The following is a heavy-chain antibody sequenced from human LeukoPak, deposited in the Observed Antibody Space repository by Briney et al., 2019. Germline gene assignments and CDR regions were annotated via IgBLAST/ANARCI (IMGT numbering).Heavy chain of an antibody. CDR3: AREEVATDPAYYYYGMDV. D-gene: IGHD5-12*01. V-gene: IGHV4-61*01. Sequence: SETLSLTCTVSGGSISSSSYYWGWIRQPPGKGLEWIGYIYYSGSTNYNPSLKSRVTISVDTSKNQFSLNLRSVTAADTAVHYCAREEVATDPAYYYYGMDVWGQGTTATVSS. CDR1: GGSISSSSYY. CDR2: IYYSGST. J-gene: IGHJ6*02.